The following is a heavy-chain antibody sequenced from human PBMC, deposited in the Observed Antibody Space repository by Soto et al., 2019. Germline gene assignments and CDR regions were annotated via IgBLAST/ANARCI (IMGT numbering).Heavy chain of an antibody. D-gene: IGHD2-15*01. Sequence: GGSLRLSCAASGFTFSSYSMNWVRQAPGKGLEWVSSISSSSSYIYYADTVKGRFTISRDNAKNSLYLQMNSLRAEDTAVYYCASFGPGWQPQNVYGMDVWGQGTTVTVSS. V-gene: IGHV3-21*01. CDR1: GFTFSSYS. CDR3: ASFGPGWQPQNVYGMDV. J-gene: IGHJ6*02. CDR2: ISSSSSYI.